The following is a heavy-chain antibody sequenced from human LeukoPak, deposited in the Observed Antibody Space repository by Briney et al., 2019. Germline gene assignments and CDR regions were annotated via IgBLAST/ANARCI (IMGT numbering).Heavy chain of an antibody. CDR1: GYTFTSYY. CDR3: ARDRAYVPAARKGWFGP. D-gene: IGHD2-2*01. CDR2: INPSGGST. Sequence: GASVKVSCKASGYTFTSYYMHWVRQAPGQGLEWMGIINPSGGSTSYAQKFQGRVTMTRDTSTSTVYMELSSLRSEDMAVYYCARDRAYVPAARKGWFGPWGQGTLVTVSS. V-gene: IGHV1-46*01. J-gene: IGHJ5*02.